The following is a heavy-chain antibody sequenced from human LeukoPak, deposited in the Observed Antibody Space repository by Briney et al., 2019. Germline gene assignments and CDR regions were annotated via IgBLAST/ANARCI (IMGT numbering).Heavy chain of an antibody. CDR2: INGSGGST. CDR1: GFTFSSYG. CDR3: AKERGYDSGGYFDY. Sequence: GGSLRLSCAASGFTFSSYGMSWVRQAPGKGLEWVSAINGSGGSTYYADSVKGRFTISRDNSKNTLYLQMNSLRAEDTAVYYCAKERGYDSGGYFDYWGQGTLVTVSS. J-gene: IGHJ4*02. D-gene: IGHD5-12*01. V-gene: IGHV3-23*01.